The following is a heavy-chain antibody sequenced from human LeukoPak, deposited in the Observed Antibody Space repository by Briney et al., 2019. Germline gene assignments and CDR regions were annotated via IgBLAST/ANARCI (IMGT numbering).Heavy chain of an antibody. J-gene: IGHJ6*02. V-gene: IGHV4-61*02. CDR1: GDSISGGRFY. D-gene: IGHD1-20*01. Sequence: SETLSLTCSVSGDSISGGRFYWSWIRQPAGKGLEWIGRISANGRTNYNPSLMSRVAISVDTSKNQFSLKLSSVTAADTAVYYCARVESYNWNDRIYYGMDVWGQGTTVTVSS. CDR3: ARVESYNWNDRIYYGMDV. CDR2: ISANGRT.